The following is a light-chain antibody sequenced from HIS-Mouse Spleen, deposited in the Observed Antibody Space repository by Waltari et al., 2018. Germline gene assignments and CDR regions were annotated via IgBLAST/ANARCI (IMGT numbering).Light chain of an antibody. CDR1: SSNIGSNY. CDR2: RNN. V-gene: IGLV1-47*01. CDR3: AAWDDSLSGPV. J-gene: IGLJ3*02. Sequence: QSVLTQPPSASGTPGQRVTISCSGSSSNIGSNYVYWYQQLPGTAPKLLFYRNNQRPYGVPVRISGSKSGTSASLAISGLRSEDEADYYCAAWDDSLSGPVFGGGTKLTVL.